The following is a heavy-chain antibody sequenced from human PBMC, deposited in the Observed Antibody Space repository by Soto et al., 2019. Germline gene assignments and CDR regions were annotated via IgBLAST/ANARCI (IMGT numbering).Heavy chain of an antibody. J-gene: IGHJ4*02. V-gene: IGHV1-2*02. D-gene: IGHD2-2*01. CDR2: INPTTGGT. CDR3: ARGYRSSSGCSHYFDY. Sequence: QVQLVQSGAEVKKPGASVKVSCKASGYNFPGNYMHWVRQAPGQGLEWMALINPTTGGTSYAQKFQGRVTMTWDTSISTAYMELSRLRSDDTAIYYCARGYRSSSGCSHYFDYWGQGTLVTVS. CDR1: GYNFPGNY.